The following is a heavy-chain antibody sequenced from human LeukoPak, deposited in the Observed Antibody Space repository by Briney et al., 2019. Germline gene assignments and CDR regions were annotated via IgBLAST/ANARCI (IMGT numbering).Heavy chain of an antibody. J-gene: IGHJ4*02. CDR2: ISSRRSTI. D-gene: IGHD1-1*01. Sequence: GGALRLSCAASGFTFSDYYMSWIRQAPGKGLEWVSYISSRRSTIYYADSVKGRFTISRDNAKNSLYLQMNSLRIEDTAIYYCARDPTQYKNNTSPTAGYFDYWGQGSLVTVSS. CDR1: GFTFSDYY. CDR3: ARDPTQYKNNTSPTAGYFDY. V-gene: IGHV3-11*04.